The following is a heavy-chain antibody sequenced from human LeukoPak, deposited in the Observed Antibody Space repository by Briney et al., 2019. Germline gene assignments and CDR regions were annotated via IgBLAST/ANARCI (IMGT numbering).Heavy chain of an antibody. J-gene: IGHJ4*02. V-gene: IGHV4-59*12. CDR3: AREIAAAGNVDY. CDR1: GGSISSYY. Sequence: SETLSLTCSVSGGSISSYYWSWIRQPPGEGLEWVGYVFYSGSTNYNPSLKSRVSISLDTSENQFSLKLSSVTAADTAVYYCAREIAAAGNVDYWGQGTLVTVSS. CDR2: VFYSGST. D-gene: IGHD6-13*01.